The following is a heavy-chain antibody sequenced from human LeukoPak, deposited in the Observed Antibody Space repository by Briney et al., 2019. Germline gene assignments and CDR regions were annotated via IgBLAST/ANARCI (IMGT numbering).Heavy chain of an antibody. Sequence: GGSLRLSCAASGFTFSSYAMSWVRQAPGKGLEWVSAISGSGGSTYYADSVKGRFTISRDTSRSTLYLHMSSLRAEDTAVYYCASLGYCSSTSCYKGGWGGVTFDYWGQGTLVTVSS. D-gene: IGHD2-2*02. V-gene: IGHV3-23*01. J-gene: IGHJ4*02. CDR3: ASLGYCSSTSCYKGGWGGVTFDY. CDR1: GFTFSSYA. CDR2: ISGSGGST.